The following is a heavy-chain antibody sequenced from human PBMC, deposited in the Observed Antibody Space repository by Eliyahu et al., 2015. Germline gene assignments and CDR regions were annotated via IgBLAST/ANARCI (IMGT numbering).Heavy chain of an antibody. J-gene: IGHJ4*02. D-gene: IGHD5-12*01. CDR3: ARQVATIDI. CDR2: VYSSGST. Sequence: LEWIGRVYSSGSTNYNPSLQSRVTISIETSKNQFSLTLTSVTAADTAFYYCARQVATIDIWGQGTQVTVSS. V-gene: IGHV4-61*02.